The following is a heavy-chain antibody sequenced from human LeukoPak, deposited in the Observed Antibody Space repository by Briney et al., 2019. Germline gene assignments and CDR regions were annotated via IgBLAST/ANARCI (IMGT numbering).Heavy chain of an antibody. CDR2: IYTSGRT. Sequence: SETLSLTCTVSGGSISSYYWSWIRQPAGKGLKWIGRIYTSGRTNYNPSLKSRVPMSVATYKNQFSLKLSSVTAADTAGYYCARVYDLLSGAFDIWGQGTMVTVSS. D-gene: IGHD3-3*01. V-gene: IGHV4-4*07. CDR1: GGSISSYY. CDR3: ARVYDLLSGAFDI. J-gene: IGHJ3*02.